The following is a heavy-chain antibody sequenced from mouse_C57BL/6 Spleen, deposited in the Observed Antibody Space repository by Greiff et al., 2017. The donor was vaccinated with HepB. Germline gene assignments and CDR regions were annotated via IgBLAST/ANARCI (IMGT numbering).Heavy chain of an antibody. CDR1: GYTFTSYW. D-gene: IGHD1-1*01. CDR3: ARSYGSRGSWFAY. V-gene: IGHV1-69*01. CDR2: IDPSDSYT. Sequence: VQLQQPGAELVMPGASVKLSCKASGYTFTSYWMHWVKQRPGQGLEWIGEIDPSDSYTNYNQKFKGKSTLTVDKSSSTAYMQLSSLTSEDSAVYYCARSYGSRGSWFAYWGQGTLVTVSA. J-gene: IGHJ3*01.